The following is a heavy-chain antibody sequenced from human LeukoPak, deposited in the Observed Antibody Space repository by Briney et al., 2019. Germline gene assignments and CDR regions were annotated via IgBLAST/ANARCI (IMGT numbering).Heavy chain of an antibody. CDR2: IYYSGST. CDR3: ARRRAVGATFDY. J-gene: IGHJ4*02. CDR1: GGSISSYY. Sequence: PSETLTLTCTVSGGSISSYYWSWIRQPPGNGLEWIGYIYYSGSTNYNPSLKSRVTISVDTSKNQFSLKLSSVTAADTAVYYCARRRAVGATFDYWGQGTLVTVSS. V-gene: IGHV4-59*08. D-gene: IGHD1-26*01.